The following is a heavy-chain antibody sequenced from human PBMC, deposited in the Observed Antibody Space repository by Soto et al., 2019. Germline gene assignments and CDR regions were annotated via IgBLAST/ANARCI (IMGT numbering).Heavy chain of an antibody. J-gene: IGHJ3*02. D-gene: IGHD3-22*01. CDR1: GGSIRNGNYY. Sequence: SETLSLTCTVSGGSIRNGNYYWSWIRQTPGKGLEWIGYIYRSGSTFYNPSLKSRVTILVDTSKNQFSLKLSSVTAADTAVYYCARADDYFDSSGYKHDPFDIWGQGTKVT. CDR3: ARADDYFDSSGYKHDPFDI. CDR2: IYRSGST. V-gene: IGHV4-30-4*01.